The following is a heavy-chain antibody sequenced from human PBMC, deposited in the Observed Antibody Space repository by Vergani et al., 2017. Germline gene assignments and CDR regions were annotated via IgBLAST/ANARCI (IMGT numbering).Heavy chain of an antibody. Sequence: EVQLVESGGGLVQPGGSLRLSCAASGFTFSNYEMNWVRQAPGKGLEWVSYISTSGSTIYYADSVKGRFTISRDNAKNSLYLQMNSLRAEDTALYYCARADLGTWAFDYWGQGTLVTVSS. CDR3: ARADLGTWAFDY. J-gene: IGHJ4*02. V-gene: IGHV3-48*03. CDR2: ISTSGSTI. D-gene: IGHD3-16*01. CDR1: GFTFSNYE.